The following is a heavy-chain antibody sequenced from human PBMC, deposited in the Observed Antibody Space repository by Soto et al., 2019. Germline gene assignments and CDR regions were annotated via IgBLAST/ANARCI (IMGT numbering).Heavy chain of an antibody. J-gene: IGHJ6*02. CDR1: GYTFTSYG. Sequence: ASVKVSCKASGYTFTSYGISWVRQAPGQGLEWMGWISAYNGNTNYAQKLQGRVTMTTDTSTSTAYMELRSLRSDDTAVYYCARDVAIVVVPAGIHDYYYGMDVWGQGTTVTVSS. D-gene: IGHD2-2*02. CDR3: ARDVAIVVVPAGIHDYYYGMDV. V-gene: IGHV1-18*01. CDR2: ISAYNGNT.